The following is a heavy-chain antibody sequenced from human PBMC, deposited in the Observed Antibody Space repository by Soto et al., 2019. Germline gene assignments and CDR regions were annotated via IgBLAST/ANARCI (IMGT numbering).Heavy chain of an antibody. CDR1: GFSLTTDRVG. Sequence: QITLKESGPTLVKPTQTLTLTCTFSGFSLTTDRVGVGWILQPPGEALEWLAVIYWDDSKTYRPSLESRLTITKDPSKTQVALTMTNMDSLDTATYYCAHAYGGRSLYWGQGTLVTVSS. D-gene: IGHD1-26*01. CDR3: AHAYGGRSLY. CDR2: IYWDDSK. V-gene: IGHV2-5*02. J-gene: IGHJ4*02.